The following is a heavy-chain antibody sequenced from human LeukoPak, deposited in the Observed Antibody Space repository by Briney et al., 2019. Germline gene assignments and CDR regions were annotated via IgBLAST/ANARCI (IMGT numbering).Heavy chain of an antibody. Sequence: GGSLRLSCAASGFTFSSYAMSWVRQAPGKGLEWVSAISGSGGSTYYADSEKGRFTISRDNSKNTLYLQMNSLRAEDTAVYYCAKGGYSSGWYYFDYWGQGTLVTVSS. J-gene: IGHJ4*02. CDR2: ISGSGGST. CDR1: GFTFSSYA. D-gene: IGHD6-13*01. V-gene: IGHV3-23*01. CDR3: AKGGYSSGWYYFDY.